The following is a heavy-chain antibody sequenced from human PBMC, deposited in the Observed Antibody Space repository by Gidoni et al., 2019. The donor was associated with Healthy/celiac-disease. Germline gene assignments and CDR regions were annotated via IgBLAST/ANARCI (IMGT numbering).Heavy chain of an antibody. CDR3: ARVDYYDSSGYYYRPWYFDL. CDR2: INHSGST. CDR1: GGSFSAYY. Sequence: QVQLQQWGAGLLKPSSTLSLTCAVSGGSFSAYYWSWIRQPPGKGLEWIGEINHSGSTNYNPSLKSRGTLSVDTSKNQFSLKLSSVTAADTAVYYCARVDYYDSSGYYYRPWYFDLWGRGTLVTVSS. J-gene: IGHJ2*01. V-gene: IGHV4-34*01. D-gene: IGHD3-22*01.